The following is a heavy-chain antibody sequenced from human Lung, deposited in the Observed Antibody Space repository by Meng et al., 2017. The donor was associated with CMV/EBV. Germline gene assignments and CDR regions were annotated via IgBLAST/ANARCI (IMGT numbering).Heavy chain of an antibody. D-gene: IGHD3-10*01. V-gene: IGHV3-30*04. J-gene: IGHJ3*02. CDR2: ISYDGSNK. CDR3: ATTMVRGLGAFDI. Sequence: GGSXRLSCAASGLTFSSYAMHWVRQAPGNVLEWVAVISYDGSNKYYADSVKGRFTISRDNSKNTLYLQMNSLRAEDTAVYYCATTMVRGLGAFDIWGQGTXVTVSS. CDR1: GLTFSSYA.